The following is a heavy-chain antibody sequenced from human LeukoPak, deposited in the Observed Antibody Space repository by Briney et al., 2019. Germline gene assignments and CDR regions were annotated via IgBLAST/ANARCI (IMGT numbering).Heavy chain of an antibody. J-gene: IGHJ4*02. CDR3: ARGWSDYFDY. Sequence: SETLSLTCTVSGGSISSGFYYWSWIRQPPGKGLEWIGEINHSGSTNYNPSLKSRVTLSVDTSKNQFSLKLSSVTAADTAVYYCARGWSDYFDYWGQGTLVTVSS. CDR1: GGSISSGFYY. D-gene: IGHD2-15*01. CDR2: INHSGST. V-gene: IGHV4-39*07.